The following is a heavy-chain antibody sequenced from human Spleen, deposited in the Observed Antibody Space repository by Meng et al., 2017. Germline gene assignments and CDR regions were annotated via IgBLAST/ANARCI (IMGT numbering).Heavy chain of an antibody. V-gene: IGHV4-30-4*01. D-gene: IGHD3-22*01. CDR3: ARDGSGYGRFDP. CDR2: IYYSGST. Sequence: QVQLQESGPGLVKPSQTLSLTCTVSGGSISSGDYYWSWIRQPPGKGLEWIGYIYYSGSTYYNPSLKSRVSISVDTSKSQFSLRLSSVTAADTAVYYCARDGSGYGRFDPWGQGTLVTVSS. CDR1: GGSISSGDYY. J-gene: IGHJ5*02.